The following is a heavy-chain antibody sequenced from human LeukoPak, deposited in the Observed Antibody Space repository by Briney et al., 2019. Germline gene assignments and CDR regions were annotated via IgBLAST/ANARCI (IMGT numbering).Heavy chain of an antibody. D-gene: IGHD5-18*01. CDR3: ASETTRGYSYGSPTDGFDL. CDR1: GFTFSTYS. CDR2: ISSSSSYI. Sequence: GGSLRLSCAASGFTFSTYSMNWVRQAPGKGLEWVSSISSSSSYIYYANSVKGRFTISRDNARKSLFLQMNSLRAEDTAVYYCASETTRGYSYGSPTDGFDLWGQGTMVTVSS. V-gene: IGHV3-21*01. J-gene: IGHJ3*01.